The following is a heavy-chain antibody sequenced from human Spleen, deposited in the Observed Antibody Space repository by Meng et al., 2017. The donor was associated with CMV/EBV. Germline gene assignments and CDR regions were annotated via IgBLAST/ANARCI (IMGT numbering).Heavy chain of an antibody. CDR3: ARPLSSTNSLYYYYGMDV. CDR1: GYTFTGYY. Sequence: ASVKVSCKASGYTFTGYYMHWVRQAPGQGLEWMGWINPNSGGTNYAQKFQGRVTMTRDTSISTAYMELSRLRSDDTAVYYCARPLSSTNSLYYYYGMDVWGQGTTVTVSS. J-gene: IGHJ6*02. CDR2: INPNSGGT. D-gene: IGHD2-2*01. V-gene: IGHV1-2*02.